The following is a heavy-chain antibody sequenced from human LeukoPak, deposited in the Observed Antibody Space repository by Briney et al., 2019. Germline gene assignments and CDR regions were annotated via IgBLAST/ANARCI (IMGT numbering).Heavy chain of an antibody. D-gene: IGHD6-19*01. CDR2: ISSTSAYI. Sequence: PGGSLRLSCAASGFALRSYTVTWVRQAPGKGLEWVSSISSTSAYIYYAESVKGRFSISRDNVDNVVHLQMSSLRNEDTAFYYCARVAVAGPTGWFDSWGQGTLVTVSS. V-gene: IGHV3-21*01. CDR1: GFALRSYT. CDR3: ARVAVAGPTGWFDS. J-gene: IGHJ5*01.